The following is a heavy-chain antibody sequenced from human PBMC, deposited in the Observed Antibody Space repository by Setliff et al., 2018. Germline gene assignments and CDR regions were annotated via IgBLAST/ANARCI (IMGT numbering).Heavy chain of an antibody. CDR1: GLIFSNYA. V-gene: IGHV3-23*01. D-gene: IGHD4-4*01. Sequence: LRLSCTASGLIFSNYAMTWVRQAPGKGLEWVSLIYGSASGERTYYADSVKGRFTISRDNSKNTLYLQMNSLRAEDTAVYYCASYRQDVNYWGQGTLVTVSS. CDR2: IYGSASGERT. J-gene: IGHJ4*02. CDR3: ASYRQDVNY.